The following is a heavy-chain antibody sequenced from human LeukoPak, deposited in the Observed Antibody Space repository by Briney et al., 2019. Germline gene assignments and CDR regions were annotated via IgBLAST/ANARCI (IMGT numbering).Heavy chain of an antibody. V-gene: IGHV4-39*01. J-gene: IGHJ4*02. D-gene: IGHD6-13*01. CDR2: ISYSGST. Sequence: SETLSLTCSVSGGSISSSSYYWGWIRQPPGKGLEWIASISYSGSTNYNPSLKSRVTISVDTSKNQFSLNLSSVTAADTAVCYCARHRIPAGVFDLWGQGTLVAVSS. CDR1: GGSISSSSYY. CDR3: ARHRIPAGVFDL.